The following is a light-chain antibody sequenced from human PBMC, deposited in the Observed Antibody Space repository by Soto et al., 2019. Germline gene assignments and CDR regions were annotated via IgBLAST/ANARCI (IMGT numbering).Light chain of an antibody. CDR1: QSISDW. Sequence: DIQMIQSPSTLSASIKDRVTITCRASQSISDWLAWHQQKPGKAPKLLIYKASSLESGVPSRFSGSGSGTEITLTISSLQPDDFATYYCRQYETYWTFGQGTKVDIK. J-gene: IGKJ1*01. CDR3: RQYETYWT. CDR2: KAS. V-gene: IGKV1-5*03.